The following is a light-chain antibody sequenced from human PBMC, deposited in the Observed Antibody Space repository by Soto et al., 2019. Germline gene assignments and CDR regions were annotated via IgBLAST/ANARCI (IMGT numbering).Light chain of an antibody. Sequence: EIVMKQSPDTLSVSPGERATLTCRAGQGVTTNFAWYQQKSGQSPRLLIYDVSIRATGVPARFSATGSETDFTLTISGLQSGDSAVYFCQQYNNWPFSFGQGTLLEI. V-gene: IGKV3-15*01. J-gene: IGKJ5*01. CDR3: QQYNNWPFS. CDR2: DVS. CDR1: QGVTTN.